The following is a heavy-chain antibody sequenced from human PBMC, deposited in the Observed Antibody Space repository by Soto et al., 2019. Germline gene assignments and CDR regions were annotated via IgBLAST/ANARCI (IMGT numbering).Heavy chain of an antibody. J-gene: IGHJ4*02. CDR2: IYYSGST. V-gene: IGHV4-31*03. D-gene: IGHD2-2*01. Sequence: QVQLQESGPGLVKPSQTLSLTCTVSGGSISSGGYYWSWIRQHPGKGLQWIGYIYYSGSTYYNPSLKIRVTISVDTSKNQVSLKLSSVTAADTAVYYCARGGIQLLRSFDYWGQGTLVTVSS. CDR1: GGSISSGGYY. CDR3: ARGGIQLLRSFDY.